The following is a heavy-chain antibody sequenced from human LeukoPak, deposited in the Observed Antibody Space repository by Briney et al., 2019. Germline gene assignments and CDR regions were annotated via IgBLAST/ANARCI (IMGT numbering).Heavy chain of an antibody. CDR2: IYTSGST. CDR1: GGSISSYY. D-gene: IGHD1-7*01. CDR3: GTGTSFFADY. Sequence: SETLSLTCTVSGGSISSYYWSWIRQPPGKGLEWIGYIYTSGSTNYNPSLKSRVTISVDTSKNQFSLKLCSVTAADTAVYYCGTGTSFFADYWGQGTLVTVSS. J-gene: IGHJ4*02. V-gene: IGHV4-4*09.